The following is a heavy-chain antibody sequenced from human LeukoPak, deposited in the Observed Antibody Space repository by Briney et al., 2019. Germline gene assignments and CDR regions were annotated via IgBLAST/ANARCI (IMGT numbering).Heavy chain of an antibody. CDR2: INTNTGNP. V-gene: IGHV7-4-1*02. D-gene: IGHD6-13*01. Sequence: GASVKVSCKASGYTFTSYAMNWVRQAPGQGLEWMGWINTNTGNPTYAQGFTGRFVFSLDTSVSTAYLQISSLKAEDTAVYYCARVPRYSSSWYSGAFDIWGQGTMVTVSS. J-gene: IGHJ3*02. CDR3: ARVPRYSSSWYSGAFDI. CDR1: GYTFTSYA.